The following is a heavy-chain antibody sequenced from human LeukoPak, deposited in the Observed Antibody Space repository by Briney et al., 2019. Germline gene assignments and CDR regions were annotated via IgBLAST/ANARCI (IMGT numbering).Heavy chain of an antibody. D-gene: IGHD2-15*01. Sequence: PSETLSLTCAVSGYSISSGYYWGWIRQPPGKGLEWIGSIYHSGSTYYNPSLKSRVTISVDTSKNQFSLKLSSVTAADTAVYYCARDDCSGGSCYGWFDPWGQGTLVTVSS. CDR3: ARDDCSGGSCYGWFDP. CDR1: GYSISSGYY. V-gene: IGHV4-38-2*02. J-gene: IGHJ5*02. CDR2: IYHSGST.